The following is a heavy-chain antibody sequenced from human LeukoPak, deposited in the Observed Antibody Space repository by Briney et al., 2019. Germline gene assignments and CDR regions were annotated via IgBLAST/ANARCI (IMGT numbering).Heavy chain of an antibody. CDR1: GASLRSGDYY. Sequence: SETLSLTCTVSGASLRSGDYYWSWIRQPPGKGLEWIGYIHDSGSTYYNPSLKSRITISVDTSENRFSLKLSSVTATDTAVYYCARDCSGGSCYGAFDIWGQGTMVTVSS. J-gene: IGHJ3*02. V-gene: IGHV4-30-4*01. D-gene: IGHD2-15*01. CDR3: ARDCSGGSCYGAFDI. CDR2: IHDSGST.